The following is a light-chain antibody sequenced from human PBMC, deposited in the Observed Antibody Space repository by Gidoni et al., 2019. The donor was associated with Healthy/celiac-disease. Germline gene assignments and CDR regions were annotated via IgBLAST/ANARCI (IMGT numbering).Light chain of an antibody. Sequence: DIVMTQSPASLAVSLAERATINCKSSQSVLYSSNNQKYLAWYQQEPGQPPKLLIYWASTRESGVPARFSGSGSGTDFTLTISSLQAEDVAVYYCQQYYSTPPITFGQGTRLEIK. CDR1: QSVLYSSNNQKY. CDR2: WAS. V-gene: IGKV4-1*01. CDR3: QQYYSTPPIT. J-gene: IGKJ5*01.